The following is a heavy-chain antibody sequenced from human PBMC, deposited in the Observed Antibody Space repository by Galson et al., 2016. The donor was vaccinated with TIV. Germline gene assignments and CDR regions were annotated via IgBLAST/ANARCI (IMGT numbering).Heavy chain of an antibody. J-gene: IGHJ4*02. V-gene: IGHV5-51*03. CDR2: IYPGDSDT. D-gene: IGHD3-22*01. Sequence: QSGAEVKKPGESLKIPCKGSGYSFTNSYIAWVHQMPGKSLEWMAIIYPGDSDTRYSPSFQDQVTISADKSISTAYLQWSSLKASDTPMYFRARVVTSTSPFDYWGQGTLVTVSS. CDR1: GYSFTNSY. CDR3: ARVVTSTSPFDY.